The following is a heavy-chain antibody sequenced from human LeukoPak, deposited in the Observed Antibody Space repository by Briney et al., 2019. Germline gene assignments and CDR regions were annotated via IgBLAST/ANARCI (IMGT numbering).Heavy chain of an antibody. V-gene: IGHV1-18*01. CDR1: GYTFTSNG. Sequence: ASVKVSCKASGYTFTSNGISWVRQAPGQGLEWMGWISTYNGNTNYAQKLQGRVTMTTDTSTSTAYMGLRSLRSDDTAVYYCARVVVPAARAGFDPWGQGTLVTVSS. J-gene: IGHJ5*02. D-gene: IGHD2-2*01. CDR3: ARVVVPAARAGFDP. CDR2: ISTYNGNT.